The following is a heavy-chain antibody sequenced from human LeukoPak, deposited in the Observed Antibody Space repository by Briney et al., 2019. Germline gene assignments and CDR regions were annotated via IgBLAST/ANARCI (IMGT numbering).Heavy chain of an antibody. CDR3: AREVVVVTSPMSTNWYFDL. Sequence: SETLSLTCTVSGGSISSGGHYWSWIRQHPGKGLEWIGYIYYSGSTYYNPSLKSRVTISVDTSKNQFSLKLSSVTAADTAVYYCAREVVVVTSPMSTNWYFDLWGRGTLVTVSS. J-gene: IGHJ2*01. V-gene: IGHV4-31*03. CDR1: GGSISSGGHY. CDR2: IYYSGST. D-gene: IGHD2-21*02.